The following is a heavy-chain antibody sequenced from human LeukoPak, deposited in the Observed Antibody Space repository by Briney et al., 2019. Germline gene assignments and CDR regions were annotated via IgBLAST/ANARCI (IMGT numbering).Heavy chain of an antibody. CDR3: ARVRGYYPYYFDY. J-gene: IGHJ4*02. Sequence: GGSLRLSCAASVFTFSSYSINWVRQAPGKGLEWVSYISSSSSTIYYADSVKGRFTISRDNAKNSLYLQMLSLRAEDSAVYYCARVRGYYPYYFDYWGRGTLVTVSS. CDR1: VFTFSSYS. V-gene: IGHV3-48*04. CDR2: ISSSSSTI. D-gene: IGHD3-3*01.